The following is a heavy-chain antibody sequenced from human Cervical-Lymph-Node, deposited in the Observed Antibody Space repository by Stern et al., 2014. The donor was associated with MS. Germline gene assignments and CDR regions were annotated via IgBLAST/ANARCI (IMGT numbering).Heavy chain of an antibody. CDR1: GGTFNSSA. V-gene: IGHV1-58*01. CDR2: ILACSGNT. J-gene: IGHJ4*02. D-gene: IGHD3-22*01. Sequence: QLVQSGPEVKKPGTSVKVSCKASGGTFNSSAVQWVRQAPGQGLEWIGWILACSGNTNYAQKSQERVTITSEMSTSTAYMELSSLRSEDTAVYYCAAPDKYYYDSSGYYNPLFDYWGQGTLVTVSS. CDR3: AAPDKYYYDSSGYYNPLFDY.